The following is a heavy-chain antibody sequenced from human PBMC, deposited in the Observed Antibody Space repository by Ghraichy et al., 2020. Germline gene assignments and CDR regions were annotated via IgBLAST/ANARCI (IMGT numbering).Heavy chain of an antibody. Sequence: GGSLRLSCIASGFTFSSYAMNWVRQAPGKGLEWVSHITGSVGRTFYADSVKGRFTVSRDNSKNTLYLQMNNLRAEDTAQYYCAKDGYTSGWNNDYWGQGTLVTVSS. D-gene: IGHD6-19*01. J-gene: IGHJ4*02. CDR3: AKDGYTSGWNNDY. V-gene: IGHV3-23*01. CDR2: ITGSVGRT. CDR1: GFTFSSYA.